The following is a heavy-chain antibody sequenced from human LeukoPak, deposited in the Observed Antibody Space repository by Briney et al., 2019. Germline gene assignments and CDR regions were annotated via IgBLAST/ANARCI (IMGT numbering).Heavy chain of an antibody. J-gene: IGHJ4*02. CDR2: ISYDGRNK. D-gene: IGHD3-16*02. Sequence: GGSLRLSCAASGFTFSIYGMHWVRQAPGKGLEWVAVISYDGRNKYYADSVKGRFTISRDNSKNTLYLQMNSLRAEDTAVYYCAKDRGREITFGGVIVYYFDYWGQGTLVTVSS. CDR1: GFTFSIYG. CDR3: AKDRGREITFGGVIVYYFDY. V-gene: IGHV3-30*18.